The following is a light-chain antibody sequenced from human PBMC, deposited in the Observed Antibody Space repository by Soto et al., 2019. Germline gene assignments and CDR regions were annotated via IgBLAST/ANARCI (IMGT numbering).Light chain of an antibody. V-gene: IGLV2-14*01. J-gene: IGLJ2*01. CDR1: SSDVGGYNY. CDR3: SSYTSSSDLVV. Sequence: QSALTQPASVSGSPGQSITISCTGTSSDVGGYNYVSWYQQHPGKAPKLMIYDVSNRPSGVSNRFSGYKSGNTASLTISGLQAEDEADYYCSSYTSSSDLVVFGGGTKVTVL. CDR2: DVS.